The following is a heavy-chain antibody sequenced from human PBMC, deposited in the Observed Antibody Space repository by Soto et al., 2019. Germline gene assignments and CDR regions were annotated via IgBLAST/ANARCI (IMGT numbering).Heavy chain of an antibody. V-gene: IGHV5-51*01. CDR1: GYSFTSYW. Sequence: PGDSLNISCKGSGYSFTSYWIGWVRQMPGKGLEWMGIIYPGDSDTRYNPSFQGQVTISADKSISTANLQWSSLKASDTAMYYCAGLAVVAATSGMDVWGQGTTVTVSS. J-gene: IGHJ6*02. D-gene: IGHD2-15*01. CDR2: IYPGDSDT. CDR3: AGLAVVAATSGMDV.